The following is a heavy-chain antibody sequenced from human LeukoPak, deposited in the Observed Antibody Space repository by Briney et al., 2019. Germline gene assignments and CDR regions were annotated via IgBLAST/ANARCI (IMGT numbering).Heavy chain of an antibody. Sequence: GGSLRLSCAASGFTFSYYWMGWVRQAPGKGLEWVANIKQDASEEYYVDSVKGRFTISRDNAKNSLYLQMDSLRAEDTAVYYCARDEHQFYHSSTGRFDYWGPGTRVTVSS. D-gene: IGHD2-8*02. CDR3: ARDEHQFYHSSTGRFDY. J-gene: IGHJ4*02. V-gene: IGHV3-7*04. CDR2: IKQDASEE. CDR1: GFTFSYYW.